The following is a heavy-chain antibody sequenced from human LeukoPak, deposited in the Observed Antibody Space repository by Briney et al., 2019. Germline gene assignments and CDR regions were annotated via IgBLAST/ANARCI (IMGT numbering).Heavy chain of an antibody. CDR1: GDSIDPYY. D-gene: IGHD5-12*01. CDR3: AREGGYVFDY. V-gene: IGHV3-53*01. CDR2: IYSGGST. Sequence: ETLSLTCTVSGDSIDPYYWSWIRQSPGKGLEWVSVIYSGGSTDYADSVKGRFTISRDNSKNTVYLQMNSLRPEDTAMYYCAREGGYVFDYWGQGTLVTVSS. J-gene: IGHJ4*02.